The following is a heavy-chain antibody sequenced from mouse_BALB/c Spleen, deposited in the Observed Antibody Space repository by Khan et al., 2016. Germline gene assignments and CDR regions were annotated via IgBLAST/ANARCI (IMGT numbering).Heavy chain of an antibody. J-gene: IGHJ1*01. Sequence: EVKLLESGGGLVQPGGSLKLSCAASGFDFSRYWMSWVRQAPGKGLEWIGEINPDSSTINYTPSIKDKFIIPRDNAKNTSYLQISKERSEETAIYYCARTFWYFDVWGAGTTVTVSS. CDR2: INPDSSTI. CDR1: GFDFSRYW. V-gene: IGHV4-1*02. CDR3: ARTFWYFDV.